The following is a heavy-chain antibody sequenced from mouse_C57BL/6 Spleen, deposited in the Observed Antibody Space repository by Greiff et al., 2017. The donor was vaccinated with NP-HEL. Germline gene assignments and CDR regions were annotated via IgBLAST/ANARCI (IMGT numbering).Heavy chain of an antibody. CDR2: IYPRSGNT. J-gene: IGHJ2*01. CDR1: GYTFTSYG. V-gene: IGHV1-81*01. CDR3: ARVTTEVARLYFDY. D-gene: IGHD1-1*01. Sequence: VKLQESGAELARPGASVKLSCKASGYTFTSYGISWVKQRTGQGLEWIGEIYPRSGNTYYNEKFKGKATLTADKSSSTAYMELRSLTSEDSAVYFCARVTTEVARLYFDYWGQGTTLTVSS.